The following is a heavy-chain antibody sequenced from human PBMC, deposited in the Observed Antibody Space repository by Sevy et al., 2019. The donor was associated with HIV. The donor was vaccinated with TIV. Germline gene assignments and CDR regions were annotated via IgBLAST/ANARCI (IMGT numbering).Heavy chain of an antibody. V-gene: IGHV1-69*13. J-gene: IGHJ3*02. Sequence: ASVNVSCKASGGTFSSYAISWVRQAPGQGLEWMGGIIPIFGTANYAQKFQGRVTITADESTSTAYMELSSLRSEDTAVYYCARDSSGWYRAFDIWGQGTMVTVS. CDR1: GGTFSSYA. CDR2: IIPIFGTA. CDR3: ARDSSGWYRAFDI. D-gene: IGHD6-19*01.